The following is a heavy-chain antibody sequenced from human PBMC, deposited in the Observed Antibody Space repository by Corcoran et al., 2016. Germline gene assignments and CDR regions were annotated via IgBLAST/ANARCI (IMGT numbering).Heavy chain of an antibody. D-gene: IGHD2-8*01. CDR1: GFTFITYG. J-gene: IGHJ3*02. Sequence: QVQLVESGGGVVQPGRSLRLSCAASGFTFITYGMHWVRQAPGKGLEWVTVISYDGSNKYYADSVKGRFTISRDNSKNTLYLQMNRLRVEDTAMYYWAKGGGGQWSGGAFNIWGQGTVVSVSS. CDR2: ISYDGSNK. V-gene: IGHV3-30*18. CDR3: AKGGGGQWSGGAFNI.